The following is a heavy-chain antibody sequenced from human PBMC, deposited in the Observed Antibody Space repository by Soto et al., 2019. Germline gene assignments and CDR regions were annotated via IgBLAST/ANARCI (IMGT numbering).Heavy chain of an antibody. J-gene: IGHJ5*02. Sequence: ASVKVSCKASGYTFTGYYMHWVRQAPGQGLEWMGWINPNSGGTNYAQKFQGRVTMTRDTSISTAYMELSRLRSDDTAVYYCARDQGYYYDSSGPFDPWGQGTLVTVSS. V-gene: IGHV1-2*02. D-gene: IGHD3-22*01. CDR3: ARDQGYYYDSSGPFDP. CDR2: INPNSGGT. CDR1: GYTFTGYY.